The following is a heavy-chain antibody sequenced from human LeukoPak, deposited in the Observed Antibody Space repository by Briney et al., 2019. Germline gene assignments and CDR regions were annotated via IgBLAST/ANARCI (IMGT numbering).Heavy chain of an antibody. Sequence: SVKVSCKASGGTFSSYTINWVRQAPGQGLEWMGGIIPVFGTANYVQKFQGRVTITADKSTSTAYMELSSLRSEDTAVYYCARTPDLDYYDSSGYYSYYWGQGTLVTVSS. J-gene: IGHJ4*02. CDR1: GGTFSSYT. D-gene: IGHD3-22*01. CDR3: ARTPDLDYYDSSGYYSYY. V-gene: IGHV1-69*06. CDR2: IIPVFGTA.